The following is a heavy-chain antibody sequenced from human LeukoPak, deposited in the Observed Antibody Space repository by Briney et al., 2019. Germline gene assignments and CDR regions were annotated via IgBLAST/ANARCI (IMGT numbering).Heavy chain of an antibody. Sequence: GGSLRLSCEASGFTFSSYGLHWVRQAPGKGLEWVTFICYDGTTKHYADSVKGRFTISRDNSKNTLYLQMNSLKTEDTAVYYCTGSFGELTFFDYWGLGTLVTVSS. CDR1: GFTFSSYG. V-gene: IGHV3-33*08. CDR3: TGSFGELTFFDY. J-gene: IGHJ4*02. D-gene: IGHD3-10*01. CDR2: ICYDGTTK.